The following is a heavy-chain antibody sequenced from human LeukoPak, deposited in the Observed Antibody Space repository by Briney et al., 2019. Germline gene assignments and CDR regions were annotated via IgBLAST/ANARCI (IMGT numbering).Heavy chain of an antibody. CDR2: INHSGST. CDR3: GGLCSRSSCLIDY. Sequence: ASETLSLTCTVSGGSISSSSYYWSWIRQPPGKGLEWIGEINHSGSTNYNPSLKSRVTISVDTSKNQFSLKLSSVTAADTAVYYCGGLCSRSSCLIDYWGQGTLVTVSS. D-gene: IGHD2-2*01. V-gene: IGHV4-39*07. CDR1: GGSISSSSYY. J-gene: IGHJ4*02.